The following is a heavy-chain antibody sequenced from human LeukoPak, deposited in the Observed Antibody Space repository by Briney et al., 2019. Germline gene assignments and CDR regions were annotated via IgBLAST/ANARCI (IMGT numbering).Heavy chain of an antibody. D-gene: IGHD6-13*01. CDR3: ARDRGAAAAGFEAFDI. CDR1: GFTFSSYS. Sequence: PGGSLRLSCAASGFTFSSYSMNWVRQAPGRGLEWVSYISSSSSTIYYADSVKGRFTISRDNAKQSLYLQMNSLRDEDTAVYYCARDRGAAAAGFEAFDIWGQGTMVTVSS. J-gene: IGHJ3*02. V-gene: IGHV3-48*02. CDR2: ISSSSSTI.